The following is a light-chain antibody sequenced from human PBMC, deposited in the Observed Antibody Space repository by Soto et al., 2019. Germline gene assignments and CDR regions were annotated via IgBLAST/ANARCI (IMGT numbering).Light chain of an antibody. CDR1: SSDVGGYDF. Sequence: QSVLTQPASVSGSPGQSITISCTGSSSDVGGYDFVSWYQQYPGRAPKLIIYNVSHRPSGVSDRFYGSKSGNTASLTISGLQAEDEADYSCKSYTSSVTYVFGTATKVTVL. J-gene: IGLJ1*01. CDR2: NVS. V-gene: IGLV2-14*03. CDR3: KSYTSSVTYV.